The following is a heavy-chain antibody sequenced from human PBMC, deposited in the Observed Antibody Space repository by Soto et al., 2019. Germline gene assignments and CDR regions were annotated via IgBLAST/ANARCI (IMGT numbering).Heavy chain of an antibody. J-gene: IGHJ4*02. V-gene: IGHV3-30*18. CDR3: AKDPPLTGPTPNYFDY. Sequence: QVQLVESGGGVVQPGRSLRLSCAASGFTFSSYGMHWVRQAPGKGMEWVAVISYDGSNQYYADSVKGRCTISRDNSKNTRELQMNILIAEDTAVYYCAKDPPLTGPTPNYFDYWGQGTLGTVS. CDR1: GFTFSSYG. CDR2: ISYDGSNQ. D-gene: IGHD1-7*01.